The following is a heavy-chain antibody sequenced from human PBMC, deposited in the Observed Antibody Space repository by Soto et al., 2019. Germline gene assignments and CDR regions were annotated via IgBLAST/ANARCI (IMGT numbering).Heavy chain of an antibody. V-gene: IGHV3-66*01. D-gene: IGHD3-10*01. CDR3: LRGGRGSQTVGY. CDR1: GFTVSNNY. Sequence: VQLVESGGGVVQPGRSLRLSCAASGFTVSNNYMTWVRQAPGKGLEWVSVLYSTGVRDYAASVKGRFIISRDNSQNTVYLQMNSLTVEDTAVYYCLRGGRGSQTVGYWGQGTLVTVSS. CDR2: LYSTGVR. J-gene: IGHJ4*02.